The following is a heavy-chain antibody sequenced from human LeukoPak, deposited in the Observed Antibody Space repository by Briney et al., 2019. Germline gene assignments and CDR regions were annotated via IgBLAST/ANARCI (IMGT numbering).Heavy chain of an antibody. Sequence: GGSLRLSCAASEFTLSNYEMHWSRQGTGEGLEWVSGIDIAGDTYYPGSVRGRFTISRENAENSLYLQMNSLRAGDTGVYYCARTTVTSGPYWYFDLWGRGTLVTVS. D-gene: IGHD4-17*01. CDR2: IDIAGDT. CDR3: ARTTVTSGPYWYFDL. V-gene: IGHV3-13*01. J-gene: IGHJ2*01. CDR1: EFTLSNYE.